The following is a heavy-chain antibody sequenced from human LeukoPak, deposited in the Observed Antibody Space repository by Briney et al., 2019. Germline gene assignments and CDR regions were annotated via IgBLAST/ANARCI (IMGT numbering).Heavy chain of an antibody. CDR3: ARDGVSGSYISSWFDP. J-gene: IGHJ5*02. Sequence: SETLSLTCTVSVGSISSYYWSWIRQPPGKGLEWIGYIYYSGSTNYNPSLKSRVTISVDTSKNQFSLKLSSVTAADTAVYYCARDGVSGSYISSWFDPWGQGTLVTVSS. V-gene: IGHV4-59*01. CDR2: IYYSGST. CDR1: VGSISSYY. D-gene: IGHD3-10*01.